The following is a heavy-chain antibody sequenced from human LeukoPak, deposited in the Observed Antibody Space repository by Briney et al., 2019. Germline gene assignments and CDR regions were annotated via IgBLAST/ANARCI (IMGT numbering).Heavy chain of an antibody. J-gene: IGHJ4*02. CDR2: INHSGST. V-gene: IGHV4-34*01. Sequence: SETLSLTCAVYGGSFSGYYWSWIRQPPGKGLEWIGEINHSGSTNYNPSLKSRDTISVDTSKNQFSLKLSSVTAADTAVYYCARVVSGSYRLDYWGQGTLVTVSS. D-gene: IGHD1-26*01. CDR1: GGSFSGYY. CDR3: ARVVSGSYRLDY.